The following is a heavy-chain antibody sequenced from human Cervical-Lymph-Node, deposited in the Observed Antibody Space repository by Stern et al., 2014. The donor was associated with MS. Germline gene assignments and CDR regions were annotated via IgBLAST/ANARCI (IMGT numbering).Heavy chain of an antibody. Sequence: VQLVESGGGLVQPGGSLRLSCGASGITFSNFWMGWVRQAPGKGLEWVANIKQDGSEKHYVDSVKGRFTISRDNAKKSLYLQMNSLRAEDTAVYYCARGDLWGQGTTVTVSS. CDR1: GITFSNFW. V-gene: IGHV3-7*01. CDR3: ARGDL. D-gene: IGHD2-21*01. CDR2: IKQDGSEK. J-gene: IGHJ6*02.